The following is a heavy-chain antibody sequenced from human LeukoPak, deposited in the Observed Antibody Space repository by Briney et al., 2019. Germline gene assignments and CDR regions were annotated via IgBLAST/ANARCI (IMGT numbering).Heavy chain of an antibody. V-gene: IGHV3-23*01. D-gene: IGHD4-17*01. CDR3: AKESTVTPGNVNWFDT. CDR1: GFTVSSNY. CDR2: ISGSGGST. J-gene: IGHJ5*02. Sequence: GGSLRLSCTASGFTVSSNYMTWVRQAPGKGLEWVSTISGSGGSTYYADSVKGRFTISRDNSKNTLYLQMNRLRAEDTAVYYCAKESTVTPGNVNWFDTWGQGTLVTVSS.